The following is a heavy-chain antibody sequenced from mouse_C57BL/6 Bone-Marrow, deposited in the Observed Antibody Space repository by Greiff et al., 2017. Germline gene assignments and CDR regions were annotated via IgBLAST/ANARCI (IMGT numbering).Heavy chain of an antibody. D-gene: IGHD1-1*01. V-gene: IGHV1-7*01. CDR2: INPSSGYT. CDR3: ARSLITTVVARSY. CDR1: GYTFTSYW. J-gene: IGHJ2*01. Sequence: QVQLQQSGAELAKPGASVKLSCKASGYTFTSYWMHWVKQRPGQGLEWIGYINPSSGYTKYNQKFKDKATLTADKSSSTAYMQLSSLTYEDSAVYYCARSLITTVVARSYWGQGTTLTVSS.